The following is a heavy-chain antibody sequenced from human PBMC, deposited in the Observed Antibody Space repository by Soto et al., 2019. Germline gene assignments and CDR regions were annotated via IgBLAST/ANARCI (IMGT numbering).Heavy chain of an antibody. J-gene: IGHJ4*02. CDR1: GVSFNAYD. CDR2: ISYDANRK. D-gene: IGHD4-4*01. Sequence: GGSLRLSWASSGVSFNAYDRHWVRQAPDKGLEWVAVISYDANRKYYADSLKGRFTISRDNSKNTLYLQMNSLRPEDTAVYYCAAMTTVTTGFDYWGPGTLGTVSS. V-gene: IGHV3-30*03. CDR3: AAMTTVTTGFDY.